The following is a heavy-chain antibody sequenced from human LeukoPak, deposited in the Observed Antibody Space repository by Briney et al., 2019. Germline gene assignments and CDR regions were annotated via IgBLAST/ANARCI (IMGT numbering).Heavy chain of an antibody. CDR2: ISYDGSNK. V-gene: IGHV3-30-3*01. D-gene: IGHD2-15*01. CDR3: ARRTGRVVAASYGWFDP. CDR1: GFTFSSYA. Sequence: GGSLRLSCAASGFTFSSYAMHWVRQAPGKGLEWVAVISYDGSNKYYADSVKGRFTISRDNSKNTLYLQMNSLRAEDTAVYYCARRTGRVVAASYGWFDPWGQGTLVTVSS. J-gene: IGHJ5*02.